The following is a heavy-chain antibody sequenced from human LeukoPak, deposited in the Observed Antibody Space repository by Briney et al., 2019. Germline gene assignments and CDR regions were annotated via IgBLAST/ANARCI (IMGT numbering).Heavy chain of an antibody. V-gene: IGHV1-69*05. Sequence: GSPVKVSCKASGGTFSSYAISWVRQAPGQGLEWMGRIIPIFGTANYAQKFQGRVTITTDESTSTAYMELSSLRSEDTAVYYCARGDLEQQLVHWGQGTLVTVSS. J-gene: IGHJ4*02. CDR2: IIPIFGTA. CDR3: ARGDLEQQLVH. CDR1: GGTFSSYA. D-gene: IGHD6-13*01.